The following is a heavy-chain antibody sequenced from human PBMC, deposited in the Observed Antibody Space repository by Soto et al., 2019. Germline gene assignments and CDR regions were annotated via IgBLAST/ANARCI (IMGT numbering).Heavy chain of an antibody. D-gene: IGHD5-12*01. Sequence: SETLSLTCTVSGGSISSSSYYWGWIRQPPGKGLEWIGSIYYSGSTYYNPSLKSRVTISVDTSKNQFSLKLSSVTAADTAVYYCARSGGYDSGWFDPWGQGTLVTVSS. CDR1: GGSISSSSYY. CDR3: ARSGGYDSGWFDP. J-gene: IGHJ5*02. V-gene: IGHV4-39*01. CDR2: IYYSGST.